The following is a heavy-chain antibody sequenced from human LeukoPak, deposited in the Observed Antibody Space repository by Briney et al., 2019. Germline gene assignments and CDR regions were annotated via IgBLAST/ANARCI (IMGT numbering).Heavy chain of an antibody. V-gene: IGHV3-33*01. J-gene: IGHJ4*02. CDR2: IWYDGSNK. CDR3: AREGRCGGDCYYDY. CDR1: GFTFSSYG. D-gene: IGHD2-21*02. Sequence: GGSLRLSCAASGFTFSSYGMLWVRQAPGKGLVWVAVIWYDGSNKYYADSVKGRFTISRDNYKNTLYLQMNSLRAEDTAVYYCAREGRCGGDCYYDYWGQGTRVSVSS.